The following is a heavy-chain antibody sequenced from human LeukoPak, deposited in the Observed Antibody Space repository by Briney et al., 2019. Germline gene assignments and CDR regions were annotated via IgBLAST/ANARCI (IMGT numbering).Heavy chain of an antibody. CDR3: ARSKDYGDYGGYDY. Sequence: ASVKVSCKASGYTFTGYYAHWVRQAPGQGLEWMGRISPNNGGTNYAQKFQGRVTMTRDTSISTAYMELSRPRSDDTAVYYCARSKDYGDYGGYDYWGQGTLVTVSS. D-gene: IGHD4-17*01. CDR1: GYTFTGYY. V-gene: IGHV1-2*06. CDR2: ISPNNGGT. J-gene: IGHJ4*02.